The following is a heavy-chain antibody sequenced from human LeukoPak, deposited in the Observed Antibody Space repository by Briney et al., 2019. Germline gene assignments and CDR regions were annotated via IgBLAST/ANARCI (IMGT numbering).Heavy chain of an antibody. CDR1: GFTFSSHS. CDR3: AGTMVRGVMSFDY. D-gene: IGHD3-10*01. Sequence: PGGSLRLSCAASGFTFSSHSMNRVRQAPGKGLEWVSSISSSSSYIYYGDSVRGRFTISRDNAKNSLYLQMNSLRAEDTAVYCCAGTMVRGVMSFDYWGQGTLVTVSS. CDR2: ISSSSSYI. J-gene: IGHJ4*02. V-gene: IGHV3-21*01.